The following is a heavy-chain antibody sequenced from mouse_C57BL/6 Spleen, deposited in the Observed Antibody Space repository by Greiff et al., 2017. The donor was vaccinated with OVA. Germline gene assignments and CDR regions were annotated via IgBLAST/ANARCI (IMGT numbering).Heavy chain of an antibody. J-gene: IGHJ4*01. D-gene: IGHD2-4*01. CDR3: ELRQDYYAMDY. CDR1: GYTFTSYG. V-gene: IGHV1-81*01. CDR2: IYPRSGNT. Sequence: QVQLQQSGAELARPGASVKLSCKASGYTFTSYGISWVKQSTGQGLEWIGEIYPRSGNTYYNEKFKGKATLTADKSSSTAYMELRSLTSEDSAVYFCELRQDYYAMDYWGQGTSVTVSS.